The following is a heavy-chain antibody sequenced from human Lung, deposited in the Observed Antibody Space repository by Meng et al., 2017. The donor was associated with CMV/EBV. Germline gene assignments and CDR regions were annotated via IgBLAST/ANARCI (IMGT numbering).Heavy chain of an antibody. CDR3: ASSIFGVVIISPLGY. CDR1: EYCCTELS. Sequence: EVKNPGDAVKVSVNVFEYCCTELSIRWVRQAPGKGPGWMGRIIPILGIANYAQKFQGSVTITADKSTSTAYMELISLRSEDTAVYYCASSIFGVVIISPLGYWGQGTLVTVSS. D-gene: IGHD3-3*01. J-gene: IGHJ4*02. V-gene: IGHV1-69*02. CDR2: IIPILGIA.